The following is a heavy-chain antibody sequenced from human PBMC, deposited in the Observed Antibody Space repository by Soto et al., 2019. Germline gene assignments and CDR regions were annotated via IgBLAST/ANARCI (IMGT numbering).Heavy chain of an antibody. CDR1: GYTFTSYD. CDR3: ARERSGYFDY. J-gene: IGHJ4*02. Sequence: QVQLVQSGAEVKKPGASVKVSCKASGYTFTSYDINWVRQATGQGLEWMGWMNPNSGNTGYAQKCQGRANMTRNTSRSTAYMELSSLRSEETAVYYCARERSGYFDYWGQGTLVTVSS. CDR2: MNPNSGNT. D-gene: IGHD2-15*01. V-gene: IGHV1-8*01.